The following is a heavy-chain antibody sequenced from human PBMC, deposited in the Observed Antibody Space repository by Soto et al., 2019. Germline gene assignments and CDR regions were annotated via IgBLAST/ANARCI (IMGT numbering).Heavy chain of an antibody. D-gene: IGHD5-18*01. Sequence: EVQLVESGGGLVQPGGSLKLSCAASGFTLSGSAMHWVRQASGKGLEWVGRIRSKANSYAPVYAASVKGRFTISRDDSKNTAYLQMNSLKIEDTAVYYCTSLNPTPTVDTTMVRGFDIWGQGTMVTVSS. CDR2: IRSKANSYAP. CDR1: GFTLSGSA. V-gene: IGHV3-73*02. CDR3: TSLNPTPTVDTTMVRGFDI. J-gene: IGHJ3*02.